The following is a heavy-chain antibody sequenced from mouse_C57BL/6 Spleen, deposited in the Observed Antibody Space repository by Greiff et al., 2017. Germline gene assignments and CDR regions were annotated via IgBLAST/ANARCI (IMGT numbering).Heavy chain of an antibody. CDR2: IYPGGGYT. D-gene: IGHD1-1*01. J-gene: IGHJ1*03. V-gene: IGHV1-63*01. CDR1: GYTFTNYW. Sequence: QVQLQQSGAELVRPGTSVKMSCKASGYTFTNYWIGWAQQRPGHGLAWIGDIYPGGGYTNYNENFKGKATLTADKSSSTAYMQCSRLTSEDSAIYYCARRGGSIYRWYFEVWGKGTTVTGSS. CDR3: ARRGGSIYRWYFEV.